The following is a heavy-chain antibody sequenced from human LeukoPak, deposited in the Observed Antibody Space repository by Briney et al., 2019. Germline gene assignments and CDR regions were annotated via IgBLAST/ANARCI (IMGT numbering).Heavy chain of an antibody. V-gene: IGHV3-21*01. CDR3: ARALRAARLVDY. CDR2: ISSSSSYI. Sequence: GGSLRLSCAASGFTFSIYAMSWVRQAPGKGLEWVSSISSSSSYIYYADSVKGRFTISRDNAKNSLYLQMNSLRAEDTAVYYCARALRAARLVDYWGQGTLVTVSS. D-gene: IGHD6-6*01. J-gene: IGHJ4*02. CDR1: GFTFSIYA.